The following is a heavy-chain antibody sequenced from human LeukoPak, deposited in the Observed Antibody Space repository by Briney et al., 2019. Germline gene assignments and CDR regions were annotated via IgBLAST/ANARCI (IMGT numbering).Heavy chain of an antibody. CDR3: ASSSGYDYVWGSPYVAFDI. CDR1: GYTFTSYG. J-gene: IGHJ3*02. V-gene: IGHV1-18*01. Sequence: ASVKVSCKASGYTFTSYGISWVRQAHGQGLEWMGWISAYNGNTNYAQKFQGRVTITRDRSMSTAYMELSSLRSEDTAMYYCASSSGYDYVWGSPYVAFDIWGQGTMVTVSS. D-gene: IGHD3-16*01. CDR2: ISAYNGNT.